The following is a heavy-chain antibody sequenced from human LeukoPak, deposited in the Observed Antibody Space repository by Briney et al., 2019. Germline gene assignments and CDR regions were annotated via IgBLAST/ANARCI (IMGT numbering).Heavy chain of an antibody. CDR2: INPSGGST. Sequence: ASVKVSCKSSGYTFTSHYMHWVRQAPGQGLEWMGIINPSGGSTSYAQKFQGRVTMTRDMSTSTDYMELSSLRSEDTAVYYCARDQSGEWELVSGWWFDPWGQGTLVTVSS. CDR1: GYTFTSHY. V-gene: IGHV1-46*01. CDR3: ARDQSGEWELVSGWWFDP. D-gene: IGHD1-26*01. J-gene: IGHJ5*02.